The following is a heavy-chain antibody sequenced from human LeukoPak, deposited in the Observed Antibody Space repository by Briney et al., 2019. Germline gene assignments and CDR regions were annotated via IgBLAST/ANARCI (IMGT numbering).Heavy chain of an antibody. CDR1: GDSISSSSYY. Sequence: SETLSLTCNVSGDSISSSSYYWSWIRVPPGKGLEWIGSIYYAGSTYYTPFLKSRVTLSVDTSTNHFSLNIKSVTAADTAMYYCARGRRIVVLPGRGYFDLWGRGTLVTVSS. J-gene: IGHJ2*01. CDR2: IYYAGST. V-gene: IGHV4-39*02. D-gene: IGHD4/OR15-4a*01. CDR3: ARGRRIVVLPGRGYFDL.